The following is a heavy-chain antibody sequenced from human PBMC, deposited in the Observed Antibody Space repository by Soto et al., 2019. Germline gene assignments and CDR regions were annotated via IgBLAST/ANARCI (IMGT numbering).Heavy chain of an antibody. J-gene: IGHJ5*02. V-gene: IGHV1-69*13. CDR1: GGAFSSYA. CDR3: ARGGITMIVVSWFDP. Sequence: SVKVSCKASGGAFSSYAISWVRQAPGQGLEWMGGIIPIFGTANYAQKFQGRVTITADESTSTAYMELGSLRSEDTAVYYCARGGITMIVVSWFDPWGQGTLVTVSS. CDR2: IIPIFGTA. D-gene: IGHD3-22*01.